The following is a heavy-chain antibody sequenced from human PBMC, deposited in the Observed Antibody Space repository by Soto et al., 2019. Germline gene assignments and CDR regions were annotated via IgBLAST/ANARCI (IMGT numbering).Heavy chain of an antibody. D-gene: IGHD6-13*01. CDR2: ISGSGGST. V-gene: IGHV3-23*01. CDR1: GFTFSSYA. Sequence: GGSLRLSCAASGFTFSSYAMSWVRQAPGKGLEWVSAISGSGGSTYYADSVKGRFTISRDNSKNTLYLQMNSLRAEDTAVYYCAKDLSSSWYYYYDMDVWGKGTTVTVSS. J-gene: IGHJ6*03. CDR3: AKDLSSSWYYYYDMDV.